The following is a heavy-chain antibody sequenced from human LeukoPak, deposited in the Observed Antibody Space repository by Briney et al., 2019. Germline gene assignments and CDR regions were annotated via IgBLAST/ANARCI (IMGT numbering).Heavy chain of an antibody. CDR1: GGSISSGGYY. J-gene: IGHJ5*02. CDR2: ICYSGST. Sequence: PSQTLSLTCTVSGGSISSGGYYWSSTRQHPGGGLEWIGNICYSGSTYYNQALKSRLTITVNTSKNQFSLKLSSVTAADTAGYYCARALGSSGYGWFDPWGQGTLVTVSS. CDR3: ARALGSSGYGWFDP. D-gene: IGHD3-22*01. V-gene: IGHV4-31*03.